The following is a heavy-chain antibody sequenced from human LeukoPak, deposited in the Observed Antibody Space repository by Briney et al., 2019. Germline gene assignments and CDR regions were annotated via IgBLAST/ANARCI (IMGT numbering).Heavy chain of an antibody. D-gene: IGHD3-22*01. CDR3: AKVEYDSSGYSRD. J-gene: IGHJ4*02. V-gene: IGHV3-30*02. CDR2: TRYDGSNK. CDR1: GFTFSSYG. Sequence: GGSLRLSCAASGFTFSSYGMHWVRQAPGKGLEWVAFTRYDGSNKYYADSVKGRFTISRDNSKNTLYLQMNSLRAEDTAVYYCAKVEYDSSGYSRDRGQGTLVTVSS.